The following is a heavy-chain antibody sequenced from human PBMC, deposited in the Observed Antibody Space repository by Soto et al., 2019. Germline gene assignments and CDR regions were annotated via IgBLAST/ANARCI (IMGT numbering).Heavy chain of an antibody. CDR3: ARHPVAGTSIDY. J-gene: IGHJ4*02. Sequence: QVQLVQSGAEVKKPGASVKVSCKASGYTFTSYGISWVRQAPGQGLEWMGWINADNGNTNYAQKLQGRFTTTTDTSTPTPYMALSSLRSDDKAVSNCARHPVAGTSIDYWGQGALVTVSS. D-gene: IGHD6-19*01. V-gene: IGHV1-18*01. CDR1: GYTFTSYG. CDR2: INADNGNT.